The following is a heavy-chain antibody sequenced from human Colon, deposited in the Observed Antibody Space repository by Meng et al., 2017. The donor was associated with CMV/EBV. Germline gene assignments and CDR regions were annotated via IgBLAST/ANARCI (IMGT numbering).Heavy chain of an antibody. CDR2: IYPSGFP. Sequence: QVQLQESGPGLVKPSETLSLSCTVSGGSISSYYWSWIRQPAGKGLEWIGRIYPSGFPKYKPSLESRVTMSADTSKNQISLKLTSVTAADTAVYYCARAQYTYGYWIFDYWGQGTLVTVSS. V-gene: IGHV4-4*07. D-gene: IGHD5-18*01. CDR3: ARAQYTYGYWIFDY. J-gene: IGHJ4*02. CDR1: GGSISSYY.